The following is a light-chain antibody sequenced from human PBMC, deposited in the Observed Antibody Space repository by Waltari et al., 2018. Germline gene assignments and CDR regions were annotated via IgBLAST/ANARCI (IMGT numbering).Light chain of an antibody. CDR1: NIESKS. J-gene: IGLJ1*01. Sequence: SYVLTQPPSVAVAPGETARVTCGGNNIESKSVLWYQQKPGQAPVLVISYDSDRPSGIPERFSGSNAGDTATLTISRVEAGDEADYYCQVWDANTDPGVFGTGTEVTVL. CDR3: QVWDANTDPGV. CDR2: YDS. V-gene: IGLV3-21*01.